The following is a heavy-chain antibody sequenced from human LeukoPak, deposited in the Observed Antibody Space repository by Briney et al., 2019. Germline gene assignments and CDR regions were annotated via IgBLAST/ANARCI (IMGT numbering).Heavy chain of an antibody. J-gene: IGHJ6*03. V-gene: IGHV4-34*01. Sequence: SETLSLTCAVYGGSFSGYYWSWIRQPPGKGLEWIGEINHSGSTNYNPSLKSRVTISVDTSKNQFSLKLSSVTAADTAVYYCARRNKKGSGSYYDKRGHYYYMDVWGKGTTVTISS. D-gene: IGHD3-10*01. CDR2: INHSGST. CDR3: ARRNKKGSGSYYDKRGHYYYMDV. CDR1: GGSFSGYY.